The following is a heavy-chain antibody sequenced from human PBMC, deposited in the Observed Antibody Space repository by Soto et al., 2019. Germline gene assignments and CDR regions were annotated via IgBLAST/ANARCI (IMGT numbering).Heavy chain of an antibody. CDR1: GYTFTTYG. CDR2: ISAYNGNT. CDR3: ARVSLRCVGADLYCIDV. V-gene: IGHV1-18*01. J-gene: IGHJ6*02. Sequence: QVQLVQSGAEVKKPGASVKVSCKASGYTFTTYGINWVRQAPGQGLEWMGWISAYNGNTNYAPKLQGRVTMTKDTYTQKVYVRVRVPRYEDTSMDYCARVSLRCVGADLYCIDVWGQGDTGTDSS. D-gene: IGHD3-10*01.